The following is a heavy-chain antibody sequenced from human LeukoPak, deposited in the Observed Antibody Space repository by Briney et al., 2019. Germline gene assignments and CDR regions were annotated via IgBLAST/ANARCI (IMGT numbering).Heavy chain of an antibody. CDR1: GYTFTSYA. CDR2: MTPNSGNS. V-gene: IGHV1-8*03. Sequence: ASVKVSCKASGYTFTSYAMNWVRQAPGQGLEWMGWMTPNSGNSGYAQKFQGRVTITRNTSISTAYMELSSLRSEDTAVYYCAIWSGYYPVDAFDIWGQGTMVTVSS. CDR3: AIWSGYYPVDAFDI. J-gene: IGHJ3*02. D-gene: IGHD3-3*01.